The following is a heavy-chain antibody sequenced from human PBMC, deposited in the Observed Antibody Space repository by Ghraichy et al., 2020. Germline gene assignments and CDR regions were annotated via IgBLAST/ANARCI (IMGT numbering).Heavy chain of an antibody. CDR2: MNPNSGNT. J-gene: IGHJ4*02. Sequence: ASVKVSCKASGYTFTSYDINWVRQATGQGLEWMGWMNPNSGNTGYAQKFQGRVTMTRNTSISTAYMELSSLRSEDTAVYYCARDGTYYYDSSGYPFDYWGQGTLVTVSS. CDR1: GYTFTSYD. V-gene: IGHV1-8*01. CDR3: ARDGTYYYDSSGYPFDY. D-gene: IGHD3-22*01.